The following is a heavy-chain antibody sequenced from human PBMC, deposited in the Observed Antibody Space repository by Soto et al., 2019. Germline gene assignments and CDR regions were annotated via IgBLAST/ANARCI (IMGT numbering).Heavy chain of an antibody. V-gene: IGHV3-23*01. CDR2: ISGSGGSK. Sequence: EVQLLESGGDLVQPGWSLRLSCAASGFTFSNFAMTWVRQAPGQGLEWVSGISGSGGSKFYADSVKGRFAISRDNSKKTVYLQMNSLRVDDTAIYYCAKCGATPSSTRAWSYFDWWGPGNLVTVSS. CDR3: AKCGATPSSTRAWSYFDW. J-gene: IGHJ4*02. CDR1: GFTFSNFA. D-gene: IGHD1-26*01.